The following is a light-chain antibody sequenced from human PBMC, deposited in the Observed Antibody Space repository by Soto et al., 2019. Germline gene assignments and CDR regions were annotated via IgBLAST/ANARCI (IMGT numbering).Light chain of an antibody. CDR2: AAS. V-gene: IGKV1-27*01. CDR3: QMYDSAPSLT. Sequence: DIQMTQSPSSLSASVGDRATVTCRASQAISSYLAWYQQKPGKVPNLLIYAASTLQPTVPSRFSGSGAGTDFTLTISRLQPEDVATYYCQMYDSAPSLTFGGGTKVEIK. J-gene: IGKJ4*01. CDR1: QAISSY.